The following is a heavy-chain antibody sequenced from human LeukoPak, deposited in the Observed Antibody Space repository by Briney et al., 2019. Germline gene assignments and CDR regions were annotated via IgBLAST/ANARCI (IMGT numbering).Heavy chain of an antibody. CDR2: NHDSGTT. CDR1: GDSMSSYF. CDR3: AREPPNCSGGSCYLSWFDP. V-gene: IGHV4-59*01. Sequence: SETLSLTCTVSGDSMSSYFWSWIRQPPGKGLEWIAYNHDSGTTNYNPSLKSRVTISVDTSKNQFSLKLSSVTAADTAVYYCAREPPNCSGGSCYLSWFDPWGQGTLVTVSS. J-gene: IGHJ5*02. D-gene: IGHD2-15*01.